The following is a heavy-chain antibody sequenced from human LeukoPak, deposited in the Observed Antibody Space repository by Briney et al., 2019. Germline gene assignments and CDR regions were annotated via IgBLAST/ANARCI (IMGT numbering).Heavy chain of an antibody. CDR1: GFTFSSYG. CDR3: ARDTVRLSLPPPFPGDY. CDR2: IWYDGSNK. Sequence: PGGSLRLSCAASGFTFSSYGMHWVRQAPGKGLEGVAVIWYDGSNKYYADSVKGRFTISRDNSKNTLYLQMNSLRAEDTAVYYCARDTVRLSLPPPFPGDYWGQGTLVTVSS. D-gene: IGHD2-15*01. V-gene: IGHV3-33*01. J-gene: IGHJ4*02.